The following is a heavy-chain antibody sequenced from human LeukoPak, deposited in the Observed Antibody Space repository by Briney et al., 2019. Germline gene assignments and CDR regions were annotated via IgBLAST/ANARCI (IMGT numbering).Heavy chain of an antibody. J-gene: IGHJ6*03. CDR1: GGSISSYY. D-gene: IGHD5-24*01. V-gene: IGHV4-59*01. Sequence: SETLSLTCTVSGGSISSYYWSWIRQPPGKGLEWIGYIYYSGSANYNPSLKSRVTISVDTSKNQFSLKLSSVTAADTAVYYCAGGYKYAYYNYYYMDVWGKGTTVTVSS. CDR2: IYYSGSA. CDR3: AGGYKYAYYNYYYMDV.